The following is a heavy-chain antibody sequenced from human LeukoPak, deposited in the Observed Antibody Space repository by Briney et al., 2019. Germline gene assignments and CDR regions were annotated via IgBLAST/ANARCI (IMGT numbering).Heavy chain of an antibody. CDR2: IFGDGGGT. CDR3: ANDSGYSKSYSFED. Sequence: GGSLRLSCRASGFTFDDYVVHWGRQAPGEGLEWSSRIFGDGGGTDYAGAVKGRLTISRDNNNNSLHLQMNSLRTENTALYYCANDSGYSKSYSFEDWGQGTMVTVST. D-gene: IGHD6-13*01. V-gene: IGHV3-43*02. J-gene: IGHJ3*01. CDR1: GFTFDDYV.